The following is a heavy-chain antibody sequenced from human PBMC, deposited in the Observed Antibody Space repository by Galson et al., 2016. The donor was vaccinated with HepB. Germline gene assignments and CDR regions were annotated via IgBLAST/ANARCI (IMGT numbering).Heavy chain of an antibody. CDR3: ARDIGGTQDWFDP. D-gene: IGHD1-26*01. J-gene: IGHJ5*02. CDR2: IKWNGGST. CDR1: GFTFDDYG. Sequence: SLRLSCAASGFTFDDYGMSWVRQAPGKGLEWVSTIKWNGGSTNYADSVKGRFTISRDNAKNSLYLQMNSLRGEDTALYYCARDIGGTQDWFDPWGQGTLVTVSS. V-gene: IGHV3-20*04.